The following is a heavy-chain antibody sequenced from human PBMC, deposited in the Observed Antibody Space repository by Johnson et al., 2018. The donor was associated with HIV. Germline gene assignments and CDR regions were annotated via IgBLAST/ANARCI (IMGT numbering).Heavy chain of an antibody. Sequence: EVQLVESGGGLVQPGGSLRLSCAASGFTVSSNYMSWVRQAPGKGLEWVSVIYSGGSTYYADSVKGRFTISRDNSKNTLYLQMNSLRAEDTAVYYCAKDLLSSSWFHDAFDIWGQGTMVTVSS. V-gene: IGHV3-66*02. CDR3: AKDLLSSSWFHDAFDI. D-gene: IGHD6-13*01. CDR2: IYSGGST. CDR1: GFTVSSNY. J-gene: IGHJ3*02.